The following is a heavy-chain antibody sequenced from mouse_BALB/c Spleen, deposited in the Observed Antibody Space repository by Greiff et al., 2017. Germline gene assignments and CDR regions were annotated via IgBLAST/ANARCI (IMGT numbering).Heavy chain of an antibody. CDR2: IYPGDGDT. J-gene: IGHJ2*01. Sequence: VQLQQSGAELVRPGSSVKISCKASGYAFSSYWMNWVKQRPGQGLEWIGQIYPGDGDTNYNGKFKGKATLTADKSSSTAYMQLSSLTSEDSAVYFCARKVRRIFDYWGQGTTRTVSS. CDR3: ARKVRRIFDY. V-gene: IGHV1-80*01. D-gene: IGHD2-14*01. CDR1: GYAFSSYW.